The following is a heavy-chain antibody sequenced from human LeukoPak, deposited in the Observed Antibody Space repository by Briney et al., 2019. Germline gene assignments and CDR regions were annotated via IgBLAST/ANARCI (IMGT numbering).Heavy chain of an antibody. V-gene: IGHV3-53*01. D-gene: IGHD1-26*01. J-gene: IGHJ4*02. CDR2: IYSGGST. CDR1: GFTVSSNY. Sequence: GGSLRLSCAAPGFTVSSNYMSWVRKAPGKGLEWVSVIYSGGSTYYANSVKGRFTISRDNSKNTLYLQMNSLRAEDTAVYYCAREKPYSGSYAFDYWGQGTLVTVSS. CDR3: AREKPYSGSYAFDY.